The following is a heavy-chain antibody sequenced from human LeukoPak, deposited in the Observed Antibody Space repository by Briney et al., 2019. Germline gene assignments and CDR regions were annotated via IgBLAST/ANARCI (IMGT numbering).Heavy chain of an antibody. CDR3: ARRYDYVWGSYRYGTFDI. CDR2: INPNSGGT. J-gene: IGHJ3*02. CDR1: GYTFTGYY. V-gene: IGHV1-2*02. D-gene: IGHD3-16*02. Sequence: ASVKVSCKASGYTFTGYYMHWVRQAPGQGLEWMGWINPNSGGTNYAQKFQGRVTMTRDTSISTAYMEVSRLRSDDTAVYYCARRYDYVWGSYRYGTFDIWGQGTKVTVSS.